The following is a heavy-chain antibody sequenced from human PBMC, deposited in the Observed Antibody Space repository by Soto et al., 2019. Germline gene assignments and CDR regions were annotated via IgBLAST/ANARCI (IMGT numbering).Heavy chain of an antibody. J-gene: IGHJ3*02. CDR2: MSHSGGT. V-gene: IGHV4-61*01. CDR3: ARVERGTATTVVDAFDI. Sequence: SETLSLTCAVFGGSVNSGNYYWSWVRQPPRKGMEWNGEMSHSGGTHFNPSLKSRVTISVDTSKNQFSLKMSSVTAADTALYYCARVERGTATTVVDAFDIWGPGTMVTVSS. D-gene: IGHD1-1*01. CDR1: GGSVNSGNYY.